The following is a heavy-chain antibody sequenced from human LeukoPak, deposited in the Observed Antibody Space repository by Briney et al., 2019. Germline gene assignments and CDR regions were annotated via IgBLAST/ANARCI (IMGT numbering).Heavy chain of an antibody. CDR3: ARHYDYPSSWDPFDY. Sequence: SETLSLTCTVSGGSITGYYWSWIRQPPGKGLECIGYIYHSGSSNYNPSLKSRVTISVDTSKNQFSLKLTSVTAADTAVYYCARHYDYPSSWDPFDYWGQGILVTVSS. J-gene: IGHJ4*02. D-gene: IGHD6-13*01. V-gene: IGHV4-59*08. CDR2: IYHSGSS. CDR1: GGSITGYY.